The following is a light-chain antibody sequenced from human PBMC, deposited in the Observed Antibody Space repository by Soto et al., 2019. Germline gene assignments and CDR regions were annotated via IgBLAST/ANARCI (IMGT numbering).Light chain of an antibody. CDR2: KAS. CDR3: QHYNSYSAA. CDR1: QTISSW. J-gene: IGKJ1*01. V-gene: IGKV1-5*03. Sequence: DIQMTQSPSTLSGSVGDRVTITCRASQTISSWLAWYQQKPGKAPKLLIYKASTLKSGVPSRFSGSGSGTEFTLTISSLQPDDFVTYYCQHYNSYSAAFGQGTKVELK.